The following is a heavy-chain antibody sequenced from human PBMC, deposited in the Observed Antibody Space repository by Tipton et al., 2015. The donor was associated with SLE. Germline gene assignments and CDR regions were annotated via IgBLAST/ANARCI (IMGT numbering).Heavy chain of an antibody. J-gene: IGHJ4*02. V-gene: IGHV4-38-2*02. Sequence: LSLTCTVSGYSISSGYYWGWIRQPPGKGLEWIGSIYHSGSTYYNPSLKSRVTISVDTSKNQFSLKLSSVTAADTAVYYCARGSITIFGVVITPADYWGQGTLVPVSS. CDR3: ARGSITIFGVVITPADY. CDR2: IYHSGST. CDR1: GYSISSGYY. D-gene: IGHD3-3*01.